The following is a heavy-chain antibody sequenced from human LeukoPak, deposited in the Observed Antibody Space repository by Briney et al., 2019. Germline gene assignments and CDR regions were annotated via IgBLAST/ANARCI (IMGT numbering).Heavy chain of an antibody. J-gene: IGHJ5*02. V-gene: IGHV4-34*01. Sequence: SETLSLTCAVYGGSFSGYYWSWIRQPPGKGLEWIGEINHSGSTNYNPSLKSRVTISVDTSKNQSSLKLSSVTAADTAVYYCARGRFGYCSSTSCYGIDPWGQGTLVTVSS. CDR2: INHSGST. CDR1: GGSFSGYY. CDR3: ARGRFGYCSSTSCYGIDP. D-gene: IGHD2-2*03.